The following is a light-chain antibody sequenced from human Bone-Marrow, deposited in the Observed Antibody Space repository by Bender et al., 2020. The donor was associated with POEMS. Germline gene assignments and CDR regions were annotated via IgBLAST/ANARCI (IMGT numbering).Light chain of an antibody. J-gene: IGLJ2*01. V-gene: IGLV2-14*01. CDR2: DVS. CDR1: RSDIGAYNY. Sequence: QSALTQPASVSGSPGQSITISCTGTRSDIGAYNYVSWYQQHPGKAPKLIIYDVSNRPSGVSTRFSGSKSGNTASLTISGLRAEDEADYYCGSYTTITTLVFGGGTKLTVL. CDR3: GSYTTITTLV.